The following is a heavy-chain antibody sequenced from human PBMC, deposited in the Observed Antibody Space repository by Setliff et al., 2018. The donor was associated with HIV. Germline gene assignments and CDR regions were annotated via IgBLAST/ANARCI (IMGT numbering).Heavy chain of an antibody. CDR3: ARGRGPMGGDACDV. V-gene: IGHV4-34*01. CDR2: IDHSGST. CDR1: GGSFSGYY. Sequence: PSETLSLTCAVYGGSFSGYYWTWIRQPPGKGLEWIGEIDHSGSTNYNPSLKSRITISVDTSKNQFSLKLTSVTAADTTVYYCARGRGPMGGDACDVWGRGTMVTVSS. D-gene: IGHD3-10*01. J-gene: IGHJ3*01.